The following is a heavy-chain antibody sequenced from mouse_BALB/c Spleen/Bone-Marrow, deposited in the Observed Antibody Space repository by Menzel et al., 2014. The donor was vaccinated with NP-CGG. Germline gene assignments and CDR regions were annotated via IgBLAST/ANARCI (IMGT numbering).Heavy chain of an antibody. CDR2: IYPGDGET. J-gene: IGHJ2*01. CDR1: GYPFSSYW. CDR3: ARKYGDY. Sequence: QVQLKESGAELVGPGSSVKISCKASGYPFSSYWMNWVKQRPGQGLEWIGQIYPGDGETNYNGKFKGNATLTADKSSSTAYMQLISLTSEDSAAYFCARKYGDYWGQGTTLTVSS. V-gene: IGHV1-80*01. D-gene: IGHD2-10*02.